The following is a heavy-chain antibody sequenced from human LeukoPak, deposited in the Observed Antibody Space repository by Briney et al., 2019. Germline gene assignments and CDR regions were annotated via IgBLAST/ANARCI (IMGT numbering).Heavy chain of an antibody. CDR2: ISSSSSYI. J-gene: IGHJ4*02. CDR1: GFTFSSYS. D-gene: IGHD3-10*01. CDR3: ARAGVRGVTIFDY. Sequence: PGGSLRLSCAASGFTFSSYSMNWVRQAPGKGLEWVSSISSSSSYIYYADSVKGRFTISRDNAKNSLYLQMNSLRAEDTAVYYCARAGVRGVTIFDYWGQGTLVTVSS. V-gene: IGHV3-21*01.